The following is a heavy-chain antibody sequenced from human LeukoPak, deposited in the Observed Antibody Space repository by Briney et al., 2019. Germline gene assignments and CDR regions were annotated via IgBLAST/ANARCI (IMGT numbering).Heavy chain of an antibody. D-gene: IGHD4-17*01. Sequence: PGGSLRLSCAASEFSAGSNYMTWVRQAPGRGLEWVANIKEDGSEKNYVDSVKGRFTISRDNAKNSVYLLLNSLTPEDTAVYYCARDLRAGGTWSYGVYFDLWGRGTLVTVSS. J-gene: IGHJ2*01. CDR1: EFSAGSNY. CDR2: IKEDGSEK. CDR3: ARDLRAGGTWSYGVYFDL. V-gene: IGHV3-7*01.